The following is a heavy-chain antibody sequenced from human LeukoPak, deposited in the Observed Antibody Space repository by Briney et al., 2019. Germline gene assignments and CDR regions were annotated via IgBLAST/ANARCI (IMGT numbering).Heavy chain of an antibody. CDR2: INSDGSST. CDR3: ARDYGRSRDYGMDV. Sequence: GGSLRLSCAASGFTFNSYWMHWVRQAPGKGLVWVSRINSDGSSTTYADSAKGRFTISRDNAKNTLYLQMNSLRAEDTAVYYCARDYGRSRDYGMDVWGQGTTVTVSS. CDR1: GFTFNSYW. J-gene: IGHJ6*02. V-gene: IGHV3-74*01. D-gene: IGHD3-10*01.